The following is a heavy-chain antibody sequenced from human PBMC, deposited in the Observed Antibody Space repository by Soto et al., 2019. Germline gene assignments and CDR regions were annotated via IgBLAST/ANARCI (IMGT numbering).Heavy chain of an antibody. V-gene: IGHV4-4*02. CDR1: GGSISSSNW. D-gene: IGHD2-2*01. CDR2: IYHSGST. CDR3: ARDRASQVVPAHIDWYFDL. Sequence: QVQLQESGPGLVKPSGTLSLTCAVSGGSISSSNWWSWVRQPPGKGLEWIGGIYHSGSTNYNPSLKSRVTISVDKSKNQFSLKLSSVTAADTAVYYCARDRASQVVPAHIDWYFDLWGRGTLVTVSS. J-gene: IGHJ2*01.